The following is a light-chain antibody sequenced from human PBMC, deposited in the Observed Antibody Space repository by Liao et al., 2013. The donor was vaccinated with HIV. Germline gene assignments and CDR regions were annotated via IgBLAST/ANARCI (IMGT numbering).Light chain of an antibody. CDR2: YDG. CDR3: QVWDRGCDHPV. CDR1: KLGDKY. V-gene: IGLV3-1*01. J-gene: IGLJ3*02. Sequence: SYELTQPPSVSVSPGQTASITCSGDKLGDKYACWYQQKPGQAPVMVISYDGDRPSGIPERFHGSNSGNTATLTISGVAAGDEADYYCQVWDRGCDHPVFGGGTRLTVL.